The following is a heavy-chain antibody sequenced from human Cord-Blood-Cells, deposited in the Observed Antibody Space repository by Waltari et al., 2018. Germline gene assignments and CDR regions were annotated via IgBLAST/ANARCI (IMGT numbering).Heavy chain of an antibody. Sequence: QVQLVQSGAEVKKPGASVKVSCKASGYTFTSYDINWVRQATGQALEWMGWMNPNSGNTGYAQKFQGRVTITRNTSISTAYMVLSSLRAEDTAVYYCARGPEFTVTTNYYYYMDVWGKGTTVTVSS. CDR2: MNPNSGNT. J-gene: IGHJ6*03. CDR3: ARGPEFTVTTNYYYYMDV. CDR1: GYTFTSYD. D-gene: IGHD4-4*01. V-gene: IGHV1-8*03.